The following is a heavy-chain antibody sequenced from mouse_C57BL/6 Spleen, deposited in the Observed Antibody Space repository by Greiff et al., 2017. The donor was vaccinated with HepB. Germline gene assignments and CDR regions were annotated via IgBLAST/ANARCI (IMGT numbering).Heavy chain of an antibody. CDR3: ARSEPHYYGSSFYYFDY. CDR2: IDPSDSYT. V-gene: IGHV1-50*01. J-gene: IGHJ2*01. Sequence: QVQLQQPGAELVKPGASVKLSCKASGYTFTSYWMQWVKQRPGQGLEWIGEIDPSDSYTNYNQKFKGKATLTVDTSSSTAYMQLSSLTSEDSAVYYCARSEPHYYGSSFYYFDYWGKGTTLTVSS. CDR1: GYTFTSYW. D-gene: IGHD1-1*01.